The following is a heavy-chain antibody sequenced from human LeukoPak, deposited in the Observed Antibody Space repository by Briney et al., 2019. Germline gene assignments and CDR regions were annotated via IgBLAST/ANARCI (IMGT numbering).Heavy chain of an antibody. J-gene: IGHJ4*02. D-gene: IGHD5-24*01. V-gene: IGHV3-74*01. Sequence: GGSLRLSCAASGFTFSSYWMHWVRQAPGKGLVWVSRINSDGSSTSYADSVKGRFTISRGNAKNTLYLQMNSLRAEDTAVYYCARVGGYNDFDYWGQGTLVTVSS. CDR2: INSDGSST. CDR1: GFTFSSYW. CDR3: ARVGGYNDFDY.